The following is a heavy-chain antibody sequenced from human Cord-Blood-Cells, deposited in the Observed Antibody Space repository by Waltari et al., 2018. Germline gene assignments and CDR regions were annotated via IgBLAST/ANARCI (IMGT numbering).Heavy chain of an antibody. CDR1: GGSFSGYY. D-gene: IGHD3-10*01. CDR3: ARHYGSGSYSNWFDP. Sequence: QVQLQQWGAGLLKPSETLSLTCAVYGGSFSGYYWSWIRQPPGKGLEGIGEINHSGSTNYNPSLKSRVTISVDTSKNQFSLKLSSVTAADTAVYYCARHYGSGSYSNWFDPWGQGTLVTVSS. J-gene: IGHJ5*02. CDR2: INHSGST. V-gene: IGHV4-34*01.